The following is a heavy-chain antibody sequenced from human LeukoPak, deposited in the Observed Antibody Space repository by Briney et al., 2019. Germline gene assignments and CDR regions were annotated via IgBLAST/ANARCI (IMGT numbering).Heavy chain of an antibody. CDR2: INPSGGST. CDR1: GYTFTSYY. CDR3: ARESLDLRVWGSYREKYFDY. Sequence: ASVKVSCKPSGYTFTSYYMHWVRQAPGQGREGMGIINPSGGSTSYAQKFQGRVTMTRDTSTSTVYMELSSLRSEDTAVYYCARESLDLRVWGSYREKYFDYWGEGTLVTVSS. J-gene: IGHJ4*02. D-gene: IGHD3-16*02. V-gene: IGHV1-46*01.